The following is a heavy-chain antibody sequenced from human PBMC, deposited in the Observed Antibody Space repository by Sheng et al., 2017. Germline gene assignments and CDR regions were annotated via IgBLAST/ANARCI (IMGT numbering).Heavy chain of an antibody. Sequence: EVQLVESGGGLVQPGGSLKLSCAASGFTFSNSAVHWFRQASGKGLEWVGRIKNRADSYATAYAASVKGRFTISRDDPKNTADLQMNSLKTEDTAVYYCTRSDIMATMADRFDYWGQGTLVTVSS. CDR2: IKNRADSYAT. J-gene: IGHJ4*02. CDR1: GFTFSNSA. V-gene: IGHV3-73*02. CDR3: TRSDIMATMADRFDY. D-gene: IGHD5-12*01.